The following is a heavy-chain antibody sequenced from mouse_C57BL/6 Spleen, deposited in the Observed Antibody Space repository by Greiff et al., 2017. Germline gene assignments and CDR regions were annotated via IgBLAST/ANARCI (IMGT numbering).Heavy chain of an antibody. D-gene: IGHD3-3*01. CDR1: GFNIKDYY. CDR3: AEDEGLDY. CDR2: IDPEDGET. J-gene: IGHJ2*01. V-gene: IGHV14-2*01. Sequence: VQLQQSGAELVKPGASVKLSCTASGFNIKDYYMHWVKQRTEQGLEWIGRIDPEDGETKYAPKFPVKATITADTSSNTAYMQLSSLTSEDTAVYYCAEDEGLDYWCQGTTLTVSS.